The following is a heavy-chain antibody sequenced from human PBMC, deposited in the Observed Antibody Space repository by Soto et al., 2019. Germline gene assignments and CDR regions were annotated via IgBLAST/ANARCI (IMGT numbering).Heavy chain of an antibody. Sequence: ITLNESGPTQVKPRQTLTLTCTFSGFSLTTSGVGVGWIRQSPGKAPEWLALIYWDDDNRYSPSLKSRLTITKDTSKNQVVLTMADLDPADTATYYCAHRVLRTVFGLVTTTAIYFDFWGQGTPVAVSS. CDR2: IYWDDDN. CDR1: GFSLTTSGVG. J-gene: IGHJ4*02. D-gene: IGHD3-3*01. V-gene: IGHV2-5*02. CDR3: AHRVLRTVFGLVTTTAIYFDF.